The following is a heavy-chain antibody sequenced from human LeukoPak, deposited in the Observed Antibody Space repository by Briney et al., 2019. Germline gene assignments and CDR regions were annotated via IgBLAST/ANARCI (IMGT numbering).Heavy chain of an antibody. V-gene: IGHV3-48*03. J-gene: IGHJ4*02. CDR1: GSTFSSYE. D-gene: IGHD4-17*01. CDR3: ASARGPYGDYAGGYFDY. Sequence: PGGSLRLSCAASGSTFSSYEMNWVRQAPGKGLEWVSYISSSGSTIYYADSVKGRFTISRDNAKNSLYLQMNSLRAEDTAVYYCASARGPYGDYAGGYFDYWGQGTLVTVSS. CDR2: ISSSGSTI.